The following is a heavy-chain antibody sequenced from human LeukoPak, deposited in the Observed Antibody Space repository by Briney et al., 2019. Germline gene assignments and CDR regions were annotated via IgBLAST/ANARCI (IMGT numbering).Heavy chain of an antibody. D-gene: IGHD6-13*01. CDR1: GGSISTYY. CDR2: IYYSGST. CDR3: ARGIAAAGPNDAFDI. J-gene: IGHJ3*02. V-gene: IGHV4-59*08. Sequence: SETLSLTCTVSGGSISTYYWSWIRQPPGEGLEWIGFIYYSGSTNYNPSLKSRVTISVDTSKNQFSLKVNSVTAADTAVYYCARGIAAAGPNDAFDIWGQGTMVTVSS.